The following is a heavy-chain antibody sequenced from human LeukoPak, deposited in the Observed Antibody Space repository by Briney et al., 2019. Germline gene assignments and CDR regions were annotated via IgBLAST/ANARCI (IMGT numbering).Heavy chain of an antibody. CDR3: ARAGSRYLHYYDGYMDV. J-gene: IGHJ6*03. V-gene: IGHV1-18*01. Sequence: ASVKVSCKASGYTFTSYGISWVRQAPGQGLEWMGWISAYNGNTNYAQKLQGRVTMTTDTSTSTAYMELRSLRSDDTAAYYCARAGSRYLHYYDGYMDVWGKGTTVTVSS. D-gene: IGHD3-22*01. CDR2: ISAYNGNT. CDR1: GYTFTSYG.